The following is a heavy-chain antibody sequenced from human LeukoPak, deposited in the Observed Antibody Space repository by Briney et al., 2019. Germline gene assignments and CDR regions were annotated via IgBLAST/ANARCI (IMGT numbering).Heavy chain of an antibody. CDR3: ARDSRGTYYDYVWGSYPQQPFDY. CDR1: GGTFSSYA. CDR2: IIPIFGTA. V-gene: IGHV1-69*05. J-gene: IGHJ4*02. D-gene: IGHD3-16*02. Sequence: ASVKVSCKASGGTFSSYAISWVRQAPGQGLVWMGRIIPIFGTANYAQKFQGRVTITTDESTSTAYMELSSLRSGDTAVYYCARDSRGTYYDYVWGSYPQQPFDYWGQGTLVTVSS.